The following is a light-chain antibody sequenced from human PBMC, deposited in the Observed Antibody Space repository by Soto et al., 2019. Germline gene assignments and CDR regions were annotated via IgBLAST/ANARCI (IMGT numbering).Light chain of an antibody. V-gene: IGLV1-47*01. CDR2: RNN. Sequence: QSVLTQPPSASGTPGQRVTISCSGSSSNIGSNYVYWYQQLPGTAPKLLIYRNNQRPSGVPDRFSGSKSGTSASLAISWLRSEDEADYYCAAWDDSLSVRYVFGTGTKVTVL. CDR1: SSNIGSNY. CDR3: AAWDDSLSVRYV. J-gene: IGLJ1*01.